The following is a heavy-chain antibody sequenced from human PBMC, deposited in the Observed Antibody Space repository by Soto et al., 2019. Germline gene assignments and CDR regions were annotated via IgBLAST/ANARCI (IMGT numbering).Heavy chain of an antibody. CDR3: AGDLHGDPYH. CDR2: ISAYNGNT. V-gene: IGHV1-18*01. J-gene: IGHJ4*02. Sequence: QVQLVQSGAEVKKPGASVKVSCKASGYTFTSYGISWVRQAPGQGLEWMGWISAYNGNTNYAQKLQGRVTMTTDTSTSNAYMGVRGLESDDTAGYYCAGDLHGDPYHGGQGTLVTVSS. D-gene: IGHD4-17*01. CDR1: GYTFTSYG.